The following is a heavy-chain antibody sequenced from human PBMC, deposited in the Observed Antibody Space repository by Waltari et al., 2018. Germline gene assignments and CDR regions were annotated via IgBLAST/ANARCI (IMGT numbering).Heavy chain of an antibody. D-gene: IGHD2-2*01. J-gene: IGHJ4*02. Sequence: QVQLVESGGGVVQPGRSLRLSCAASGFTFSNYGMQWVRQAPGKGLEWVALISYDGSDKYYAYSVKGRFTISRDNSRNTLYLQMNSLRAEDTAVYYCAEDLYCTSTSCQDFWGQGTLVTVSS. CDR2: ISYDGSDK. V-gene: IGHV3-30*18. CDR3: AEDLYCTSTSCQDF. CDR1: GFTFSNYG.